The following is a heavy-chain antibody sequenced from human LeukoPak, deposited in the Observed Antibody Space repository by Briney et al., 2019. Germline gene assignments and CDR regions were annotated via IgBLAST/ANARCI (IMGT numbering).Heavy chain of an antibody. D-gene: IGHD3-22*01. CDR1: GFTFSRYW. CDR2: IKQDGSEK. CDR3: ARDKGDYDTSGSLFVF. Sequence: GGSLRLSCAASGFTFSRYWMSWVRQAPRKGLEWVANIKQDGSEKYYVDSVKGRFTISRDNAKNSLYLQMNSLRAEDTAVYYCARDKGDYDTSGSLFVFGGQGTLATVSS. J-gene: IGHJ4*02. V-gene: IGHV3-7*03.